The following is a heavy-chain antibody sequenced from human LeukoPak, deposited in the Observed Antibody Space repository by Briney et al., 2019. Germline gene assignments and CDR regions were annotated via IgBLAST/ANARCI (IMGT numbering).Heavy chain of an antibody. Sequence: GGSLRLSCAASGFTFSNYGMNWVRQAPGKGLEWISYISSSSSLIYYADSVKGRFTISRDNAKNTVYLQMNSLRAEDTAVYYCARGAVAGNFAYWGQGTLVTVSS. D-gene: IGHD6-19*01. CDR2: ISSSSSLI. J-gene: IGHJ4*02. CDR3: ARGAVAGNFAY. V-gene: IGHV3-48*04. CDR1: GFTFSNYG.